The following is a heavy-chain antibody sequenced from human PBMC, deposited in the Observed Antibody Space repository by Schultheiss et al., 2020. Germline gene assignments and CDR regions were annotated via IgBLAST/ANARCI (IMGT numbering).Heavy chain of an antibody. CDR2: IKQDGSEK. V-gene: IGHV3-7*01. J-gene: IGHJ4*02. Sequence: GESLKISCAASGFTFSNSWMNWVRQAPGKGLEWVANIKQDGSEKYYVDSVKGRFTISRDNAKNSLYLQMNSLRAEDTAVYYCARDVWALYSSSWYCSNWGQGTLVTVSS. CDR3: ARDVWALYSSSWYCSN. CDR1: GFTFSNSW. D-gene: IGHD6-13*01.